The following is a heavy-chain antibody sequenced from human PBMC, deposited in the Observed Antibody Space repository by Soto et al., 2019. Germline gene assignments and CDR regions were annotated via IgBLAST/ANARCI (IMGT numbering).Heavy chain of an antibody. Sequence: SVKVSCNASGGTFSSYTISLVRHAPGQGLEWMGRIIPILGIANYAQKFQGRVTITADKSTSTAYMELSSLRSEDTAVYYCARDPSAYDLPAYWGQGTLVTVSS. CDR2: IIPILGIA. CDR3: ARDPSAYDLPAY. V-gene: IGHV1-69*04. D-gene: IGHD5-12*01. J-gene: IGHJ4*02. CDR1: GGTFSSYT.